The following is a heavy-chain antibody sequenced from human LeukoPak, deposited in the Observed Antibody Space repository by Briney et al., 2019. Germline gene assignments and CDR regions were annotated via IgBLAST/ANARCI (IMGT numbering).Heavy chain of an antibody. CDR2: IIPIFGTA. D-gene: IGHD1-26*01. V-gene: IGHV1-69*05. CDR1: GGTFSSYA. CDR3: ARDSYRYSGSSFDY. J-gene: IGHJ4*02. Sequence: ASVKVSCKASGGTFSSYAISWVRQAPGQGLEWMGRIIPIFGTANYAQKFQGRVTITTDESTSTAYMELSSLRSEDTAVYYCARDSYRYSGSSFDYWGQGTLVTVSS.